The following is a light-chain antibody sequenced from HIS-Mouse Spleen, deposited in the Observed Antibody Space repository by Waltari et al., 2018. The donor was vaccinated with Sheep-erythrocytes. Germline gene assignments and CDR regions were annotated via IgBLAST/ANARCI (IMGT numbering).Light chain of an antibody. CDR3: CSYAGSYTWV. CDR1: SSDVGGYNY. V-gene: IGLV2-11*01. Sequence: QSALTQPRSVSGSPGPSVTISCTGTSSDVGGYNYVSWYQQHPGKAPKLMVYDVSKRPSGVPDRFSGDKSGNTASLTISGLQAEDEADYYCCSYAGSYTWVFGGGTKLTVL. CDR2: DVS. J-gene: IGLJ3*02.